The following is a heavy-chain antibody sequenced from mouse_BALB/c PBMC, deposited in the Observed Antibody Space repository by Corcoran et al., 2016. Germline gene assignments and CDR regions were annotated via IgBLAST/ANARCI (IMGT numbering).Heavy chain of an antibody. J-gene: IGHJ4*01. CDR1: GYTLTNYG. CDR3: AREPSAMDY. CDR2: INTYTGEP. V-gene: IGHV9-3-1*01. Sequence: QIQLVQSGPELKKPGETVKISCKASGYTLTNYGMNWVKQAPGKGLKWMGWINTYTGEPTYADDFKGRFAVSLETSASTAYLQINNLKNEDTATYFCAREPSAMDYWGQGTSVTVSS.